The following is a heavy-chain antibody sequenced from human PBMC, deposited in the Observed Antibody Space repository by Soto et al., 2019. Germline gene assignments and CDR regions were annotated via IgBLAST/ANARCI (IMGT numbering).Heavy chain of an antibody. CDR1: GYTFSSYA. CDR3: ARGTTVTTTPTYYYMDV. CDR2: ISPYNGDT. V-gene: IGHV1-18*01. D-gene: IGHD4-4*01. J-gene: IGHJ6*03. Sequence: QVYLEQSGAEVEKPGASVKVSCKASGYTFSSYAISWVRQAPGQGLEWMGWISPYNGDTHYAQNFQGRVTMTTDTSTTTDYMELRSLKSDDTAIYYCARGTTVTTTPTYYYMDVWGKGTTVTVSS.